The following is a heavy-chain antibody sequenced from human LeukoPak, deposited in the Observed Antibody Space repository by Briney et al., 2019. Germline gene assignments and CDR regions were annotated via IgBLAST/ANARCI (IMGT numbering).Heavy chain of an antibody. CDR3: ARSSMYYDSSGPPDY. V-gene: IGHV1-18*01. J-gene: IGHJ4*02. Sequence: ASVKLSCKASGYTFTGCGVSWARQAPGQGLEWMGCICAYNGNTTYAQKLQGRVTMTTDTSKRTAYMELRSLRSDDTAVYYCARSSMYYDSSGPPDYWGQGTLVTVSS. CDR1: GYTFTGCG. D-gene: IGHD3-22*01. CDR2: ICAYNGNT.